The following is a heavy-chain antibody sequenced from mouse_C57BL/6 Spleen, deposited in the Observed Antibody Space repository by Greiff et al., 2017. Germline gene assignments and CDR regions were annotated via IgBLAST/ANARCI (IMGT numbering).Heavy chain of an antibody. CDR2: INPKNGGT. D-gene: IGHD2-4*01. V-gene: IGHV1-26*01. J-gene: IGHJ3*01. CDR1: GYTFTDYY. Sequence: VQLQQSGPELVKPGASVKISCKASGYTFTDYYMNWVKQSPGKSLEWIGDINPKNGGTSYNQTFKGKATLTVDKSSSTAYMELRSLTSEDSAVYYWARDDYEAWFAYWGQGTLVTVSA. CDR3: ARDDYEAWFAY.